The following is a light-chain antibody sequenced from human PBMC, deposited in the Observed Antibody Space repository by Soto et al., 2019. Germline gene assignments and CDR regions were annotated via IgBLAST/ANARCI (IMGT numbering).Light chain of an antibody. CDR3: HQYGMSPWT. J-gene: IGKJ1*01. V-gene: IGKV1-5*01. Sequence: DIQMTQSPSTLSASVGDRVTITCRASQNIRRWLAWYQQKPGKAPKVLISDASILESGVPSRFSGSGSGTEFTLTINTEEPEDFAVYYCHQYGMSPWTFGQGTRVDIK. CDR1: QNIRRW. CDR2: DAS.